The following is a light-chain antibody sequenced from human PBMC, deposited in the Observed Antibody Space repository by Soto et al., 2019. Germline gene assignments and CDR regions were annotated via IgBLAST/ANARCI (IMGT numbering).Light chain of an antibody. J-gene: IGKJ4*01. CDR1: HDVYSK. V-gene: IGKV3-15*01. Sequence: EIVMTQSPVTLSVSPGERVTLSCRASHDVYSKLAWYQQKAGQAPRLLIYAASTRATGLPARFSGSGSGTEFTLTLSSLQSEDFAIYYCQHYANWPLTLGGGTKVEIK. CDR3: QHYANWPLT. CDR2: AAS.